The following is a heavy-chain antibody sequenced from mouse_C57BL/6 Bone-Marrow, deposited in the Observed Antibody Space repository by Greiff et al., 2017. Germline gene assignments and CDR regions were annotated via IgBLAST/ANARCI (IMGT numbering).Heavy chain of an antibody. CDR2: ILPGSGST. CDR3: ARSPYYYGTAWFAY. J-gene: IGHJ3*01. Sequence: QVQLQQSGAELMKPGASVKLSCKATGYTFTGYWIEWVKQRPGHGLEWIGEILPGSGSTNYNEKFKGKATLTADTSSNTAYMQLSSLTTEDSAIYYCARSPYYYGTAWFAYWGQGTLVTVSA. CDR1: GYTFTGYW. V-gene: IGHV1-9*01. D-gene: IGHD1-1*01.